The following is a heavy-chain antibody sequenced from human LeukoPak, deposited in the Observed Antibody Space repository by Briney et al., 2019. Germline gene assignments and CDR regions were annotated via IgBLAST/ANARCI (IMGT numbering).Heavy chain of an antibody. CDR2: IYYSGST. D-gene: IGHD2-2*02. J-gene: IGHJ3*02. CDR1: GGSISSSSYY. V-gene: IGHV4-39*01. CDR3: ARPYCHSTNCYKFDAFDI. Sequence: TSETLSLTCTVSGGSISSSSYYWGWIRQPPGKGLEWIGSIYYSGSTYYNPSLKSRVTISVDTSKNQFSLKLSSVTAADTAVYYCARPYCHSTNCYKFDAFDIWGQGTMVTVSS.